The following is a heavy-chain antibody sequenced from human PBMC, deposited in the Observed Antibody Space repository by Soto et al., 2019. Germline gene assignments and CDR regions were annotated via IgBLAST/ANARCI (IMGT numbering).Heavy chain of an antibody. D-gene: IGHD2-15*01. CDR2: IYSDGST. V-gene: IGHV3-66*01. Sequence: ESGGGLVQPGGSLGLSCAASGFIVSSKYMSWVRQAPGKGLEWVSVIYSDGSTYYADSVKGRFTISRDNSKNTLYLQMNSLRGEDTAVYYCARDVGGGGAFDIWGQGTMVTVSS. J-gene: IGHJ3*02. CDR1: GFIVSSKY. CDR3: ARDVGGGGAFDI.